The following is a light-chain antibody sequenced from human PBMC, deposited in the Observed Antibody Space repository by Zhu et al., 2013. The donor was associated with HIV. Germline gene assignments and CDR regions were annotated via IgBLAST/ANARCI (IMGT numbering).Light chain of an antibody. CDR3: HQYGLSLMYT. CDR2: GAS. Sequence: EIVLTQSPGTLSLSPGERATLSCRSSRSISHNFLAWYQQKPGQAPRLLIYGASSRAAGVPDRFSGSGFGTNFTLTISRLEPEDFALYFCHQYGLSLMYTFGQGTKLEIK. J-gene: IGKJ2*01. V-gene: IGKV3-20*01. CDR1: RSISHNF.